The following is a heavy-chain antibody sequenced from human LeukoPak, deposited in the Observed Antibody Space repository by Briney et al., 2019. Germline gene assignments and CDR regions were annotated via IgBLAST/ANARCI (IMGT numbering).Heavy chain of an antibody. CDR3: ARDREASTPGYYYYMDV. J-gene: IGHJ6*03. CDR1: GGTFSSYA. V-gene: IGHV1-69*13. CDR2: IIPIFGTA. Sequence: SVKVSCKASGGTFSSYAISWVRQAPGQGLEWMGEIIPIFGTANYAQKFQGRVTITADESTSTAYMELSSLRSEDTAVYYCARDREASTPGYYYYMDVWGKGTTVTVSS. D-gene: IGHD5/OR15-5a*01.